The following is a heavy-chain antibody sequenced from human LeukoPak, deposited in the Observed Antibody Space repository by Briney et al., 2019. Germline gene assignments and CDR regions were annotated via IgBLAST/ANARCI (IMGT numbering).Heavy chain of an antibody. CDR3: AKADRGRYCSGGSCYVVDP. J-gene: IGHJ5*02. Sequence: PGGSLRLSCAASGFTFSSYGMHWVRQAQGRGLEWVAFIRYDGSNKYYADSVKGRFTISRDNSKNTLYLQMNSLRAEDTAVYYCAKADRGRYCSGGSCYVVDPWGQGTLVTVSS. CDR1: GFTFSSYG. CDR2: IRYDGSNK. D-gene: IGHD2-15*01. V-gene: IGHV3-30*02.